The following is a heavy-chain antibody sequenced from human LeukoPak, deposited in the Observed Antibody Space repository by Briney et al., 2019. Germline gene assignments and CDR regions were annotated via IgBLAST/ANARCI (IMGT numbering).Heavy chain of an antibody. CDR2: INPNNRGT. V-gene: IGHV1-46*01. D-gene: IGHD2-8*01. CDR1: GYTFTNYL. Sequence: ASVKVSCKASGYTFTNYLIHWVRQAPGQGLEWMGNINPNNRGTNYPQKPQGRVTVTRDTSTSTVYMELSSLRSEDTAVYYCARDEVNGVNDAFDLWGQGTKVTVSS. J-gene: IGHJ3*01. CDR3: ARDEVNGVNDAFDL.